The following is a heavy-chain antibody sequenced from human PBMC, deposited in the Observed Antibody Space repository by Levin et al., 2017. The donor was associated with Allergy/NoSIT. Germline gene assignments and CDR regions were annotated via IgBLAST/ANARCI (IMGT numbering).Heavy chain of an antibody. V-gene: IGHV1-2*02. CDR1: GYRFIAFY. J-gene: IGHJ4*02. CDR2: INPTTGDT. CDR3: VRADYSVFDY. Sequence: ASVKVSCNSSGYRFIAFYLHWVRQAPGQGLEWMGWINPTTGDTESAQKFQGRVSLTRDTSTSTAYMELSRLRSEDTAVYYCVRADYSVFDYWGQGTLVTVSS. D-gene: IGHD4-11*01.